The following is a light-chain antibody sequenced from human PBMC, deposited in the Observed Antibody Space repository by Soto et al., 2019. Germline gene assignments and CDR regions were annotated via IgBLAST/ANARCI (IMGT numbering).Light chain of an antibody. J-gene: IGKJ5*01. CDR1: QSVGGH. Sequence: EIVFTHSPATLSLSPGERATLSCRASQSVGGHLAWYQQKPGQAPRLLIYDASDRATGIPARFSGSGSETDFTLTISSLEPDDFAVYYCQQRNNWPPSITFGQGTRLEIK. CDR2: DAS. CDR3: QQRNNWPPSIT. V-gene: IGKV3-11*01.